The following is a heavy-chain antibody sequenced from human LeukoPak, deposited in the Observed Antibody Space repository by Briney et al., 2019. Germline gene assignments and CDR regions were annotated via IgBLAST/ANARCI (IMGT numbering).Heavy chain of an antibody. D-gene: IGHD2-8*01. CDR1: GYTFTGYY. V-gene: IGHV1-69*04. Sequence: GASVKVSCKASGYTFTGYYMHWVRQAPGQGLEWMGRIIPIFGIANYAQKFQGRVTITADKSTSTAYMELSGLRSEDTAVYYCARGKMVYAGSYYYYGMDVWGQGTTVTVSS. CDR3: ARGKMVYAGSYYYYGMDV. CDR2: IIPIFGIA. J-gene: IGHJ6*02.